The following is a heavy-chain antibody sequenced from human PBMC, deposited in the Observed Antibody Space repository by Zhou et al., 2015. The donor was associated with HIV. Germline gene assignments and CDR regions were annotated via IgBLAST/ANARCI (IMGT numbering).Heavy chain of an antibody. V-gene: IGHV1-69*08. CDR3: ARDQASIAARQRDYGMDV. CDR2: IIPILGIA. J-gene: IGHJ6*01. D-gene: IGHD6-6*01. CDR1: GGTFSSYT. Sequence: QVQLVQSGAEVKKPGSSVKVSCKASGGTFSSYTISWVRQAPGQGLEWMGRIIPILGIANYAQKFQGRVTITADKSTSTAYMELSSLRSEDTAVYYCARDQASIAARQRDYGMDVWGPRDHGHRLL.